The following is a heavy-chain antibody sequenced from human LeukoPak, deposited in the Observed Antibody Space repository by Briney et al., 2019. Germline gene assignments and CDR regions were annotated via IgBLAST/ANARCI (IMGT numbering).Heavy chain of an antibody. J-gene: IGHJ4*02. D-gene: IGHD5-18*01. V-gene: IGHV3-9*01. CDR3: ARAWIQLWSPIDY. CDR1: GFTFDDYA. Sequence: GGSLRLSCAASGFTFDDYAMHWVRQAPGKGLEWVSGISWNSGSIGYADSVKGRFTISRDNAKNSLYLQMNSLRAEDTALYYCARAWIQLWSPIDYWGQGTLVTVSS. CDR2: ISWNSGSI.